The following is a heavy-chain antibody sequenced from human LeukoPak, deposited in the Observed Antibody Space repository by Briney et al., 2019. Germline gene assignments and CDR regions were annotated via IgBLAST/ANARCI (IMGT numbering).Heavy chain of an antibody. Sequence: SVKVSCKASGYTFTSYGISWVRQAPGQGLEWMGGIIPIFGTANYAQKFQGRVTITADESTSTAYMELSSLRSEDTAVYYCARPSDYYDSSGYSRPYYFDYWGQGTLVTVSS. V-gene: IGHV1-69*13. D-gene: IGHD3-22*01. CDR3: ARPSDYYDSSGYSRPYYFDY. CDR2: IIPIFGTA. J-gene: IGHJ4*02. CDR1: GYTFTSYG.